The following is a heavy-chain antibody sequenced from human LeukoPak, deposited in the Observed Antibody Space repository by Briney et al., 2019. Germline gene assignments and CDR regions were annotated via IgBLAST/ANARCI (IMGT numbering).Heavy chain of an antibody. CDR2: INPNSGGT. CDR3: ARDPPDYYGSGTETDY. V-gene: IGHV1-2*02. Sequence: ASVKVSCKASGYTCTGYYMHWVRQAPGQGLEWMGWINPNSGGTNYAQKFQGRVTMTRDTSISTAYMELSRLRSDDTAVYYCARDPPDYYGSGTETDYWGQGTLVTVSS. CDR1: GYTCTGYY. J-gene: IGHJ4*02. D-gene: IGHD3-10*01.